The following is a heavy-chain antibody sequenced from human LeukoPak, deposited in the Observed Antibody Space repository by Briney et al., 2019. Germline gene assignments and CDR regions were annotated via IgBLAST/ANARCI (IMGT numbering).Heavy chain of an antibody. J-gene: IGHJ4*02. V-gene: IGHV3-23*01. D-gene: IGHD3-3*01. CDR2: ISGSGGAT. CDR3: ANWRDIWSGYGFDS. Sequence: PGESLRLSCVASEFVFSNYAMTWVRQAPGKGLEWVSSISGSGGATYYADSVKGRFIISRDISKNSVFLQMNSLRAEDTAIYYCANWRDIWSGYGFDSWGQGTLVTVSS. CDR1: EFVFSNYA.